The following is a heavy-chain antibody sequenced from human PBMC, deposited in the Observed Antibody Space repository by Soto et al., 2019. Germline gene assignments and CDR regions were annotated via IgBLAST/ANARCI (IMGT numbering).Heavy chain of an antibody. CDR3: ARNVGYASGFFDP. D-gene: IGHD3-10*01. Sequence: LSLPCAVSGGSLISNNQWSWVRQSPGQGLQWIGEIHHRGTTSHSPSLNSRVTMSVDKSKNLFSLSLSSVTAADTAIYYCARNVGYASGFFDPWGQGIPVTVSS. J-gene: IGHJ5*02. V-gene: IGHV4-4*02. CDR2: IHHRGTT. CDR1: GGSLISNNQ.